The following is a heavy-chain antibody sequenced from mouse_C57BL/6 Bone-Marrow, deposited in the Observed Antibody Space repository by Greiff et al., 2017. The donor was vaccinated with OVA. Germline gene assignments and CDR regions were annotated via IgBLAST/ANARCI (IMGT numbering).Heavy chain of an antibody. J-gene: IGHJ1*03. Sequence: EVKLVESGGGLVQPGGSLKLSCAASGFTFSDYYMYWVRQTPEKRLEWVAYISHGGGSPSYPDTVKGRFTISRDNAKNTLYLQRSRLKSEDTAMYDCASLGDYYGSSYGWYFDDWGTGTTVTVSS. CDR3: ASLGDYYGSSYGWYFDD. D-gene: IGHD1-1*01. V-gene: IGHV5-12*01. CDR1: GFTFSDYY. CDR2: ISHGGGSP.